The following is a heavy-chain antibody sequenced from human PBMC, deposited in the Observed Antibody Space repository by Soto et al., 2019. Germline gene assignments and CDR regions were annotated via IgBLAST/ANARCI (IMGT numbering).Heavy chain of an antibody. CDR2: ISYSGST. CDR1: GGSISSGGYY. J-gene: IGHJ4*02. Sequence: QVQLQESGPGLVKPSQTLSLTCTVSGGSISSGGYYWSWIRQHPGKVLEWIGYISYSGSTYYNPSIESRVTISVDSSKNQFSLKLSSVTSADTAVYYCARAAGPHAHCGQGTLVTVSS. V-gene: IGHV4-31*03. CDR3: ARAAGPHAH.